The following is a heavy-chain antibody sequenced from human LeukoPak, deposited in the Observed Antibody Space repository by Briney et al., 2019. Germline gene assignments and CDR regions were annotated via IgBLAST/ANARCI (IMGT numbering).Heavy chain of an antibody. CDR2: INPNSGGT. J-gene: IGHJ6*03. CDR1: GYTFTGYY. CDR3: ARDRRSIAARPDYYYYMDV. D-gene: IGHD6-6*01. Sequence: ASVKVSCKASGYTFTGYYMHWVRQAPGQGLEWMGWINPNSGGTNYAQKFQGRVTMTRGTSISTAYMELSRLRSDDTAVYYCARDRRSIAARPDYYYYMDVWGRGTTVSVSS. V-gene: IGHV1-2*02.